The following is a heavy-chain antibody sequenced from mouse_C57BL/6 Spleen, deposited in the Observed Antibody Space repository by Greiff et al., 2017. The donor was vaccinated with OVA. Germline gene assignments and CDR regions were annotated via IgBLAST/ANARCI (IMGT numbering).Heavy chain of an antibody. Sequence: EVQLQQSGPELVKPGASVKISCKASGYSFTGYYMNWVKQSPETSLEWIGEINPSTGGTTYNQKFKAKATLTVDKSSSTAYMQLKSLTSEDAAVYYCARSYDGYFDYWGQGTTLTVSS. D-gene: IGHD2-3*01. V-gene: IGHV1-42*01. CDR3: ARSYDGYFDY. CDR1: GYSFTGYY. CDR2: INPSTGGT. J-gene: IGHJ2*01.